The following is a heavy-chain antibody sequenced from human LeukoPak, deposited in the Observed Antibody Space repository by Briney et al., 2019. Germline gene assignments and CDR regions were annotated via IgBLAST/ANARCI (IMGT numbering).Heavy chain of an antibody. CDR1: GGSFSGYY. CDR2: INHSGST. CDR3: AGPHGSGSYYSHYFDY. Sequence: SETLSLTCAVYGGSFSGYYWSWIRQPPGKGLEWIGEINHSGSTNYNPSLKSRVTISVDTSKNQFSLKLSSVTAADTAVYYCAGPHGSGSYYSHYFDYWGQGTLVTVSS. V-gene: IGHV4-34*01. J-gene: IGHJ4*02. D-gene: IGHD3-10*01.